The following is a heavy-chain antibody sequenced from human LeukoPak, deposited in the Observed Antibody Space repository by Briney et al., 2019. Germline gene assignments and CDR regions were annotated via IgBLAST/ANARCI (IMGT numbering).Heavy chain of an antibody. CDR1: GFTFSSYA. V-gene: IGHV3-30*01. D-gene: IGHD3-22*01. Sequence: GRSLRLSCAASGFTFSSYAMHWVRQAPGKGLEWVAVISYDGSNKYYVDSVKGRFTISRDNSKNTLYLQMNSLRAEDTAVYYCARDQYYYDSSGCPGYWGQGTLVTVSS. CDR3: ARDQYYYDSSGCPGY. CDR2: ISYDGSNK. J-gene: IGHJ4*02.